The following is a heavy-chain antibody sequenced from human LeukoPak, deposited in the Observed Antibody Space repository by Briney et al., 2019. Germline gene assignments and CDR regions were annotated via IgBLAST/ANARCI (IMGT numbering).Heavy chain of an antibody. CDR1: GFTFRNYW. CDR3: TKAYDSWIGSFYDY. J-gene: IGHJ4*02. CDR2: IKQDESEK. Sequence: GGSLRLSCAASGFTFRNYWMTWVRQAPGKGLEWVANIKQDESEKYYVDSVKGRFTISRDNAKNTLDLQMGSLRVEDTAVYYCTKAYDSWIGSFYDYWGRGTQVTVSS. D-gene: IGHD3-3*01. V-gene: IGHV3-7*01.